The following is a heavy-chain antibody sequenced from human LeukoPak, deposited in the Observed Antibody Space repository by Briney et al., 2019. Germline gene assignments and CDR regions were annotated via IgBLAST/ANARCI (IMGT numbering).Heavy chain of an antibody. D-gene: IGHD1-26*01. CDR1: GFTFSSYA. CDR2: ISSNGGST. J-gene: IGHJ4*02. CDR3: AREASGSSHLDY. Sequence: RGSLRLSCAASGFTFSSYAMHWVRQAPGKGLEYVSAISSNGGSTYYANSVKGRFTISRDNSKNTLYLQMGSLRAEDMAVYYCAREASGSSHLDYWGQGTLVTVSS. V-gene: IGHV3-64*01.